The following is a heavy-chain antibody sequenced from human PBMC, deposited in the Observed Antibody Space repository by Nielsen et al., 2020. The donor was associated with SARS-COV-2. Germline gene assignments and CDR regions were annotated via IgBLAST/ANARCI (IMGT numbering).Heavy chain of an antibody. CDR3: ARSPSHDYVWGSYSSVPYDY. D-gene: IGHD3-16*01. V-gene: IGHV5-10-1*01. J-gene: IGHJ4*02. CDR2: IDPSDSYT. Sequence: GSLKISCKGSGYSFTSYWISWVRQMPGKGLEWMGRIDPSDSYTNYSPSFQGHVTISADKSISTAYLQWSSLKASDTAMYYCARSPSHDYVWGSYSSVPYDYWGQGTLVTVSS. CDR1: GYSFTSYW.